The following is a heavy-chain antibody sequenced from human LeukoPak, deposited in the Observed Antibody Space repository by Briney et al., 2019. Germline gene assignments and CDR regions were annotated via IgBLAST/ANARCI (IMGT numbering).Heavy chain of an antibody. Sequence: GGSLRLSCAASGFTFSSYWMHWVRQAPGKGLVWVSRINSDGSSTSYADSVKGRFTISRDNAKNTLYLQMNSLRAEDTAVYYCARDRGVVVPAAIYYYYYMDVWGKGTTVTVSS. V-gene: IGHV3-74*01. D-gene: IGHD2-2*01. CDR2: INSDGSST. J-gene: IGHJ6*03. CDR1: GFTFSSYW. CDR3: ARDRGVVVPAAIYYYYYMDV.